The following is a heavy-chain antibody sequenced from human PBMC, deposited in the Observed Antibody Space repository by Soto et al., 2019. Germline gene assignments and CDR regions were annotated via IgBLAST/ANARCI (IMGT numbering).Heavy chain of an antibody. CDR1: GFPFSHYA. Sequence: GSLRLSCTASGFPFSHYAMNWVRQGPGTRLEWVADISGSGDSARYADSVRGRFTLSRDNSRDTLYLQMNSLRVDDTAVYYCGKERRGSGWSVCNFWGQGALVTVSS. D-gene: IGHD6-19*01. J-gene: IGHJ4*02. CDR3: GKERRGSGWSVCNF. CDR2: ISGSGDSA. V-gene: IGHV3-23*01.